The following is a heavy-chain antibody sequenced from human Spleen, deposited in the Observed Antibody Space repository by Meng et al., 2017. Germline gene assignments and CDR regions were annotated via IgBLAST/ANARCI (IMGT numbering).Heavy chain of an antibody. CDR2: IRSKAYGGTT. D-gene: IGHD1-26*01. Sequence: GGSLRLSCTASGFTFGDYAMSWVRQAPGKGLEWVGFIRSKAYGGTTEYAASVKGRFTISRDDSKSIAYLQMNSLKTEDTAVYYCTRPPPRATPFPFDYWGQGTLVTVSS. V-gene: IGHV3-49*04. CDR1: GFTFGDYA. CDR3: TRPPPRATPFPFDY. J-gene: IGHJ4*02.